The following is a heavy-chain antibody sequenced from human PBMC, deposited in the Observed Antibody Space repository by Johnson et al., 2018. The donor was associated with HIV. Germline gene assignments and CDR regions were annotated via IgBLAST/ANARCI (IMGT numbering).Heavy chain of an antibody. D-gene: IGHD1-26*01. V-gene: IGHV3-66*01. CDR3: ARDWDAYGAFDI. J-gene: IGHJ3*02. CDR2: IYTGGST. Sequence: VQLVESGGGLVQPGGSLRLSCAASGFTVSSNYMSWVRQAPGKGLEWVSLIYTGGSTYYADSVKGRFTISRDNSKNTLYLQMNSLRVEDTAVYYCARDWDAYGAFDIWGQGTMVTVSS. CDR1: GFTVSSNY.